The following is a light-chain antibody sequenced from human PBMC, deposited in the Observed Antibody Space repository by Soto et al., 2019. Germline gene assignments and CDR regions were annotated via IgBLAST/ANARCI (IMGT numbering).Light chain of an antibody. J-gene: IGLJ2*01. CDR1: SSDVGGYNY. CDR3: SSYTTSSPLVV. CDR2: DVS. V-gene: IGLV2-14*01. Sequence: QSALTQPASVSGSPGQSITISCTGTSSDVGGYNYVSWYQQHPGKAPKLMIYDVSNRPPGVSNRFSGSKSGNTASLTISGLQAEDEADYYCSSYTTSSPLVVFGGGPKLTVL.